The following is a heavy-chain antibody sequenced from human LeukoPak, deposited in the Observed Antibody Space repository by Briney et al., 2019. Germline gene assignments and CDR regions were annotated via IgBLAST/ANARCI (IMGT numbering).Heavy chain of an antibody. CDR3: ARAVAVAGTVSYFQH. D-gene: IGHD6-19*01. J-gene: IGHJ1*01. CDR1: GYTFTSYG. CDR2: ISAYNGNT. Sequence: ASVKVSCKASGYTFTSYGISWVRQAPGQGLEWMGWISAYNGNTNYAQKLQGRVTMTTDTSTSTAYMELRSLRSDDTAVYYCARAVAVAGTVSYFQHWGQGTLVTVSS. V-gene: IGHV1-18*01.